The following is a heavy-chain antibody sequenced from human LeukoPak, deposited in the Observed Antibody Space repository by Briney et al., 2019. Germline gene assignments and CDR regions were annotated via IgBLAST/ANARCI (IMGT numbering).Heavy chain of an antibody. J-gene: IGHJ4*02. CDR1: GFTFTSYT. CDR3: ARGRLGSIVVVPASDY. Sequence: GGSLRLSCAASGFTFTSYTIIWVRQAPGKGLEWVSSISSSSYIYYADSVKGRFTISRDNAKNSLYLQMNSLRAEDTAVYYCARGRLGSIVVVPASDYWGQGTLVTVSS. D-gene: IGHD2-2*01. V-gene: IGHV3-21*01. CDR2: ISSSSYI.